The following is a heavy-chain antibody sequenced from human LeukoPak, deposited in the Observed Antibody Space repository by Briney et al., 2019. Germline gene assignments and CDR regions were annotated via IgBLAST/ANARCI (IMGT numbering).Heavy chain of an antibody. Sequence: GGSLRLSCAASGFTFSSYAMSWVRQAPGKGLEWVSGISGSGGSTYYADSVKGRFTISRDSSKNTLYLQLNSLRAEDTAVYYCARDLGYCTNGVCHTRFDYWGQGTLVAVSS. D-gene: IGHD2-8*01. V-gene: IGHV3-23*01. CDR3: ARDLGYCTNGVCHTRFDY. J-gene: IGHJ4*02. CDR1: GFTFSSYA. CDR2: ISGSGGST.